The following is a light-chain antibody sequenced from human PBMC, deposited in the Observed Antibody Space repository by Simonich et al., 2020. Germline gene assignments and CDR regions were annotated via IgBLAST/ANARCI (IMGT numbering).Light chain of an antibody. CDR3: SSYTSSSTWV. CDR1: SSDVGGYHF. V-gene: IGLV2-14*01. Sequence: QSALTQPASVSGSPGQSITISCTGTSSDVGGYHFVFWYHQHPGKAPKLIIYDVSKRPSWVSNRVSGSNSGNTASLTITGRQAEDEADYDCSSYTSSSTWVFGGGTKLTVL. J-gene: IGLJ3*02. CDR2: DVS.